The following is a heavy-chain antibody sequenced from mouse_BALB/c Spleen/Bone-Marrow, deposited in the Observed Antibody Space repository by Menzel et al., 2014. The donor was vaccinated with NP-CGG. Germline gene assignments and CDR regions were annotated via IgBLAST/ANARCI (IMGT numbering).Heavy chain of an antibody. V-gene: IGHV14-3*02. D-gene: IGHD2-3*01. CDR1: GFNIKDTY. Sequence: DVKLVESGAELVKPGASVRLSCTASGFNIKDTYMHWVKQRPDQGLEWIGRIDPANGNAKHDPKFQGKAAITADTSSNTTSLQLSSLTPEDTAVYYCAIYFYFDYWGQGTTLTVSS. J-gene: IGHJ2*01. CDR2: IDPANGNA. CDR3: AIYFYFDY.